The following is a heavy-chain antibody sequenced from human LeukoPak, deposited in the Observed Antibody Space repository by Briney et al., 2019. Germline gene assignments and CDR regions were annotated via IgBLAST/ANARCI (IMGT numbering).Heavy chain of an antibody. V-gene: IGHV3-21*01. J-gene: IGHJ4*02. CDR1: GFTFGSYS. CDR2: ISSSSSYI. D-gene: IGHD5-18*01. CDR3: ARAQGRGYSYGFPTQIDY. Sequence: GGSLRLSCAASGFTFGSYSMNWVRQAPGKGLEWVSSISSSSSYIYYADSVKGRFTISRDNAKNSLYLQMNSLRAEDTAVYYCARAQGRGYSYGFPTQIDYWGQGTLVTVSS.